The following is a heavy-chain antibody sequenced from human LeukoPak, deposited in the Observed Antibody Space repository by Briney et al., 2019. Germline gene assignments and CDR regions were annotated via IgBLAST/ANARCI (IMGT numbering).Heavy chain of an antibody. CDR2: TYYSGST. CDR3: ARPYYYDSRIDP. CDR1: GGSISSGDYY. D-gene: IGHD3-22*01. Sequence: SETLSLTCTVSGGSISSGDYYWSWIRQPPGKGLEWIGYTYYSGSTYYNPFLKSRATISVDTSKNQFSLKLTSVTAADTAVYYCARPYYYDSRIDPWGQGTLVTVSS. V-gene: IGHV4-30-4*01. J-gene: IGHJ5*02.